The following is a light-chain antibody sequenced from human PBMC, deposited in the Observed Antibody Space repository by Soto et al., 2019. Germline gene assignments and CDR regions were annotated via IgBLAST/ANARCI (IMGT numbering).Light chain of an antibody. CDR1: QSVSSN. CDR2: RAS. J-gene: IGKJ1*01. V-gene: IGKV3-15*01. Sequence: EIVFTQSPSTLSLSPGERATLSCRASQSVSSNLAWYQQKPGQAPRLLIYRASTRASGIPARFSGAGSGTDFTLTVSSLQSEDFAVYYCQQYDNWPQTFGQGTKVDIK. CDR3: QQYDNWPQT.